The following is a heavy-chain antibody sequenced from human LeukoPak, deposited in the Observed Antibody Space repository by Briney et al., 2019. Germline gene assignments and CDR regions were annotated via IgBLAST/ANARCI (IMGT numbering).Heavy chain of an antibody. J-gene: IGHJ6*02. CDR3: TAEPAVDYGDYGPRTHGMDV. CDR2: IKSKTDGGTT. CDR1: GFTFSNAW. Sequence: PGGSLRLSCAASGFTFSNAWMSWVRQAPGKGLEWVGRIKSKTDGGTTDYAAPVKGRFTISRDDSKNTLYLQMNSLKTEDTAVYCWTAEPAVDYGDYGPRTHGMDVWGPGTPVTVSS. V-gene: IGHV3-15*01. D-gene: IGHD4-17*01.